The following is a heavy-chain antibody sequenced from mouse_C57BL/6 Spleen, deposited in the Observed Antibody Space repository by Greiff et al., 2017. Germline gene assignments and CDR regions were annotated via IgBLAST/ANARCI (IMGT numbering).Heavy chain of an antibody. J-gene: IGHJ4*01. CDR1: GFTFSSYA. CDR3: ARVPNYYGSSYDYYAMDY. D-gene: IGHD1-1*01. CDR2: ISDGGSYT. V-gene: IGHV5-4*03. Sequence: EVMLVESGGGLVKPGGSLKLSCAASGFTFSSYAMSWVRQTPEKRLEWVATISDGGSYTYYPDNVKGRFTISRDNAKNNLYLQMSHLKSEDTAMYYCARVPNYYGSSYDYYAMDYWGQGTSVTVSS.